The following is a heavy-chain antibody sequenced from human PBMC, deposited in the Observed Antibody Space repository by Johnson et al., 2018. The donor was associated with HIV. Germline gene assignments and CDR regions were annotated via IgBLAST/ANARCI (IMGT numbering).Heavy chain of an antibody. CDR1: GFTFNTYD. V-gene: IGHV3-30*18. J-gene: IGHJ3*02. D-gene: IGHD1-26*01. CDR2: VSNDGSNK. Sequence: QVQLVESGGGVVQPGRSLRLSCAASGFTFNTYDMHWVRQAPGKGLEWVAVVSNDGSNKYYADSVKGRFTISRDNSKNTLYLQMNSLRAEDTALYYCANSPLSPGGSDPHAPDASVWDIWGQGTMVTVSS. CDR3: ANSPLSPGGSDPHAPDASVWDI.